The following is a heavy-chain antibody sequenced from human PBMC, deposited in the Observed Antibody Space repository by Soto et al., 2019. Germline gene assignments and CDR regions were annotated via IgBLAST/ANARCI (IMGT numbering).Heavy chain of an antibody. V-gene: IGHV3-7*05. J-gene: IGHJ3*02. CDR2: IKQDGSEK. D-gene: IGHD3-22*01. CDR1: GFTFSSYW. CDR3: ARDNMIVVVARQDAFDI. Sequence: GGSLRLSCAASGFTFSSYWMSWVRQAPGKGLEWVANIKQDGSEKYYVNSVKGRFTMSRDNAKNSLYLQMNSLRAEDTAVYYCARDNMIVVVARQDAFDIWGQGTMVTVSS.